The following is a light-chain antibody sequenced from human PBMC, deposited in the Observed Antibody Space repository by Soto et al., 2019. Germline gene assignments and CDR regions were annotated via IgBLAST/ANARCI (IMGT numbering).Light chain of an antibody. CDR3: SSYTSSSTLLYV. CDR1: SSDVGGYNY. J-gene: IGLJ1*01. V-gene: IGLV2-14*01. CDR2: DVS. Sequence: QSALTQPASVSGSPGQSITISCTGTSSDVGGYNYVSWYQQHPGKAPKLMIYDVSNRPSGVSNRFSGSKSGSTASLTISGLKAEDEDDYYCSSYTSSSTLLYVFGTGTKLTVL.